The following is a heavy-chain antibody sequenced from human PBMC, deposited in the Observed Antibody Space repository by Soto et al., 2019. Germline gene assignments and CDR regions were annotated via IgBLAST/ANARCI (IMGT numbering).Heavy chain of an antibody. CDR1: GFTFSNYG. CDR3: AKDWGYYGSGSSYFDY. D-gene: IGHD3-10*01. CDR2: ISYDGNNK. Sequence: PGGSLRLSCAASGFTFSNYGIHWVRQAPCKGLEWVAVISYDGNNKYYADSVKGRFTISRDNSKNTLYLQMNSLRAEDTAVYYCAKDWGYYGSGSSYFDYWAQGTLVTVSS. J-gene: IGHJ4*02. V-gene: IGHV3-30*18.